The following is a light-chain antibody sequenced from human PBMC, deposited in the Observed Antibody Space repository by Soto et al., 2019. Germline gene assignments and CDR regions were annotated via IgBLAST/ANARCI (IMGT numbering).Light chain of an antibody. J-gene: IGKJ5*01. CDR3: QQYDILPIT. CDR1: QDINIY. CDR2: DAS. Sequence: DIQMTQSASSLFASVGDRVTITCQATQDINIYLNWYQQKPGKAPNLLIYDASNLEIGVPSRFSGSGSGTHFTFTISSLQAEDIGTYYCQQYDILPITFGRGTRLEIK. V-gene: IGKV1-33*01.